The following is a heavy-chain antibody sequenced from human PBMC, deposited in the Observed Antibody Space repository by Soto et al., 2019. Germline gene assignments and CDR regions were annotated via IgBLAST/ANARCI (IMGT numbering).Heavy chain of an antibody. D-gene: IGHD3-3*01. Sequence: ASVKVSCKASGYTFTSYGISWVRQAPGQRLEWMGWISAYNGNTNYAQKLQGRVTMTTDTSTSTAYMELRSLRSDDTAVYYCARAPYDFWSGYYTGIAFDIWGQGTMVTVSS. CDR1: GYTFTSYG. J-gene: IGHJ3*02. V-gene: IGHV1-18*01. CDR3: ARAPYDFWSGYYTGIAFDI. CDR2: ISAYNGNT.